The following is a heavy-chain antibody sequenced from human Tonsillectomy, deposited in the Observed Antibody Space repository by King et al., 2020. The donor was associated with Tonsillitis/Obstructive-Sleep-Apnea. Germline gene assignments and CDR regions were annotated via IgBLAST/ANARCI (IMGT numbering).Heavy chain of an antibody. CDR3: TTRFGGSSGHIFDY. D-gene: IGHD4-23*01. J-gene: IGHJ4*02. Sequence: VQLVESGGGLVKPGGSLRLSCAASGFSFTNAWMNWVRQAPGKGLEWVGRIKTKTDGGTTDYAAPVKGRFTISRDDSKNTLYLQMNSLRTEDTALYYCTTRFGGSSGHIFDYWGQGTLVTVSS. CDR2: IKTKTDGGTT. V-gene: IGHV3-15*07. CDR1: GFSFTNAW.